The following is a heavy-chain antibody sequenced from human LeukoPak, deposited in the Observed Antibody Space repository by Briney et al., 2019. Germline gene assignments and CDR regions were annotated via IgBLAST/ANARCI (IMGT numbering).Heavy chain of an antibody. CDR3: AREQASGIFDY. V-gene: IGHV3-7*01. D-gene: IGHD1-14*01. CDR2: IKQDGSEK. J-gene: IGHJ4*02. CDR1: GFIFSSYW. Sequence: GGSLRLSCAASGFIFSSYWMSWLRQAPGKGLEWVANIKQDGSEKYYVDSVKGRFTISRDNAKNSLYLQMNSLRAEDTAVYYCAREQASGIFDYWGQGTLVTVSS.